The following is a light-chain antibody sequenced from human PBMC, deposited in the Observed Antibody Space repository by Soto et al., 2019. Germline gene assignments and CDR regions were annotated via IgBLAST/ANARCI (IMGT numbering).Light chain of an antibody. CDR3: QQYGDLPWT. CDR2: GAS. Sequence: ALTQSPGTLSSSPGERATLSCRASQAVSSNYLAWYQQKPGQAPRLLISGASGRATGVPDRFSGSGSGTEFTLTIDRLESEDFAVYFCQQYGDLPWTFGQGTKVDTK. CDR1: QAVSSNY. V-gene: IGKV3-20*01. J-gene: IGKJ1*01.